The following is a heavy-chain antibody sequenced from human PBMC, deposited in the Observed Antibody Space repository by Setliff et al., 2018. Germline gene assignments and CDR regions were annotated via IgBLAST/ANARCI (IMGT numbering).Heavy chain of an antibody. J-gene: IGHJ4*02. CDR2: IKQDGSEK. Sequence: GGPLRLSCAASGFTFRSYWMSWVRQAPGKGLEWVANIKQDGSEKYYVDSVKGRFTISRDNAKNSLYLQMNSLRAEDTAVYYCARAFGSGWFWGQGTLVTVSS. CDR1: GFTFRSYW. CDR3: ARAFGSGWF. V-gene: IGHV3-7*01. D-gene: IGHD6-19*01.